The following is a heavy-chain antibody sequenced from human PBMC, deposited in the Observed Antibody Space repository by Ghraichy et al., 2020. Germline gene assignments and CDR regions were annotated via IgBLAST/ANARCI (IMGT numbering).Heavy chain of an antibody. J-gene: IGHJ4*02. V-gene: IGHV3-23*01. Sequence: GESLNISCAASGFTFSNYAMSWVRQAPGKGLEWVSAISGSGGSTYYADSVKGRFTISRDNSKNTLYLQMNSLRAEDTAIYYCASHIGDLGGATSHDYWGQGTLVTVSS. D-gene: IGHD1-26*01. CDR3: ASHIGDLGGATSHDY. CDR2: ISGSGGST. CDR1: GFTFSNYA.